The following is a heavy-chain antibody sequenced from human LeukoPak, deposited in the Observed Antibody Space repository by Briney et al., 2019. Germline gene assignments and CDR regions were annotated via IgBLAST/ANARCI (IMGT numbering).Heavy chain of an antibody. Sequence: GGSLRLSCAASGFTFSSYSMNWVRQAPGKGLEWVSSISSSSSYIYYADSVKGRFTISRDNAKNTLYLEMNSLRVEDTAVYYCTRDANHYGGMDVWGQGTTVTVSS. CDR1: GFTFSSYS. CDR3: TRDANHYGGMDV. V-gene: IGHV3-21*01. J-gene: IGHJ6*02. CDR2: ISSSSSYI.